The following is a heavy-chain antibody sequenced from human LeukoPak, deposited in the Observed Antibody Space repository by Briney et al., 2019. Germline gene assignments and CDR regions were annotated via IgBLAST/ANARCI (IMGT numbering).Heavy chain of an antibody. V-gene: IGHV4-39*07. CDR1: GGSISSSSYY. Sequence: SETLSLTCTVSGGSISSSSYYWGWIRQPPGKGLEWIGSIYYSGSTHYNPSLKSRVTISVDTSKNQFSLKLSSVTAADTAVYYCARPRVDTAMVGSAHLPAFDYWGQGTLVTVSS. CDR2: IYYSGST. D-gene: IGHD5-18*01. CDR3: ARPRVDTAMVGSAHLPAFDY. J-gene: IGHJ4*02.